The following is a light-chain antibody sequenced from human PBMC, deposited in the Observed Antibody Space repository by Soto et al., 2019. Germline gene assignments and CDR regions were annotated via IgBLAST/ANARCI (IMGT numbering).Light chain of an antibody. J-gene: IGKJ4*01. CDR1: QSVRSDY. Sequence: EIVLTQSPATLSLSPGDRATLSCRASQSVRSDYFAWYQQKPGQAPRVIIFGVSTRATAIPDRFSGSGSGTDFTLTISRLEPEDFEMYYCQQYGNSQLTFGGGTKVDIK. CDR2: GVS. V-gene: IGKV3-20*01. CDR3: QQYGNSQLT.